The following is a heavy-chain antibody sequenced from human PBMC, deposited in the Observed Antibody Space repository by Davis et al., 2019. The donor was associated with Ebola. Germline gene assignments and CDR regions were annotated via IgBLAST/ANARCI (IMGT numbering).Heavy chain of an antibody. Sequence: AASVKVSCKASGYTFTSYYIHWVRQAPGQGLEWMGIINPSGGSTFYAQKFQGSVTMTRDTSTSTVYMELSSLRSEETAVYYCARARGFSSTWYGGDYWGQGTLVTVSS. D-gene: IGHD6-13*01. CDR1: GYTFTSYY. J-gene: IGHJ4*02. CDR3: ARARGFSSTWYGGDY. V-gene: IGHV1-46*01. CDR2: INPSGGST.